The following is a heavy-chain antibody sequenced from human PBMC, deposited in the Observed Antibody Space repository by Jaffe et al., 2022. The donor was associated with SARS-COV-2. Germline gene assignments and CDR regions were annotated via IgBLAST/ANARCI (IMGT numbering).Heavy chain of an antibody. V-gene: IGHV3-48*02. D-gene: IGHD2-21*01. CDR1: GFTFSSYS. Sequence: EVQLVESGGGLVQPGGSLRLSCGVSGFTFSSYSFNWVRQAPGKGPEWVSFINTRSDIIYYADSVKGRFTISRENAKNTLYLQMDSLRDEDTAVYYCARIGGGDGNNFFAYFYYGMDVWGQGATVTVSS. J-gene: IGHJ6*02. CDR2: INTRSDII. CDR3: ARIGGGDGNNFFAYFYYGMDV.